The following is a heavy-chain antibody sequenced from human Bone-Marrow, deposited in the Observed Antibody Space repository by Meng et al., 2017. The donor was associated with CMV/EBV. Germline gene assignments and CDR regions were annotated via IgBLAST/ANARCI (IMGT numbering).Heavy chain of an antibody. D-gene: IGHD6-13*01. Sequence: SVKVSCKASGGTFSSYAISWVRQAPGQGLEWMGGIIPILGIANYAQKFQGRVTITADKSTRTAFMELSRLRSDDTAVYYCARDWWWQQLGYGMDVWGQGTTVTVSS. CDR3: ARDWWWQQLGYGMDV. J-gene: IGHJ6*02. V-gene: IGHV1-69*10. CDR1: GGTFSSYA. CDR2: IIPILGIA.